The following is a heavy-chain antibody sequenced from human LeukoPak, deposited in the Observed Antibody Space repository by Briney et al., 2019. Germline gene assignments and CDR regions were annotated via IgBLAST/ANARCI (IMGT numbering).Heavy chain of an antibody. CDR2: INHSGST. CDR1: GGSFSGYY. Sequence: SETLSLTCAVYGGSFSGYYWSWIRQPPGKGLEWIGEINHSGSTNYNPSLKSRVTISVDTSKNQFSLKLSSVTAADTAVYYCAGIGSSGYYFYYWGQGTLVTVSS. V-gene: IGHV4-34*01. J-gene: IGHJ4*02. D-gene: IGHD3-22*01. CDR3: AGIGSSGYYFYY.